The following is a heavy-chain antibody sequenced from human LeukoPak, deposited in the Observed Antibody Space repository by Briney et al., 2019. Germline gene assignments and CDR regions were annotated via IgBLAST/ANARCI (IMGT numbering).Heavy chain of an antibody. CDR1: GFTFSSYE. CDR3: AELGITMIGGV. Sequence: GGSLRPSCAASGFTFSSYEMNWVHQAPGKGLEWVSYISSSGSTIYYADSVKGRFTISRDNAKNSLYLQMNSLRAEDTAVYYCAELGITMIGGVWGKGTTVTISS. V-gene: IGHV3-48*03. CDR2: ISSSGSTI. J-gene: IGHJ6*04. D-gene: IGHD3-10*02.